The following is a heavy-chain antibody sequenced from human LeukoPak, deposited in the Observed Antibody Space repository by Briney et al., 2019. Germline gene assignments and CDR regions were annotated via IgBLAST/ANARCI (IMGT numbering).Heavy chain of an antibody. V-gene: IGHV3-23*01. CDR1: GFTFSSYW. D-gene: IGHD5-24*01. CDR3: ARGGNGYNYVPFDY. CDR2: ISGSGVRT. Sequence: GGSLRLSCAASGFTFSSYWMSWVRQAPGKGLEWVSTISGSGVRTYYADSVKGRFTISRDNSKNTLYLQMNSLRTEDTAVYYCARGGNGYNYVPFDYWGQGTLVTVSS. J-gene: IGHJ4*02.